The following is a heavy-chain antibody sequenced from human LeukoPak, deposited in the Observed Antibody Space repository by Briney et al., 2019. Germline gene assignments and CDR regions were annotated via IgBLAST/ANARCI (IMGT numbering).Heavy chain of an antibody. CDR2: INSDGSST. J-gene: IGHJ3*02. CDR1: GFTFSRYW. Sequence: QPGGSLRLSCAASGFTFSRYWMHWLRQAPGKGLVWVSRINSDGSSTTYADSVKGRFTNSRDNARSTLYLQMNSLRAEDTAVYYCATIVQGAFEIWGLGTMVTVSS. CDR3: ATIVQGAFEI. D-gene: IGHD5-24*01. V-gene: IGHV3-74*03.